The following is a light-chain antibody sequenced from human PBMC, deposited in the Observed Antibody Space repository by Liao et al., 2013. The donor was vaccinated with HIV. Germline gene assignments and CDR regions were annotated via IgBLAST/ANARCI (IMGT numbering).Light chain of an antibody. Sequence: SYELTQPPSVSVSPGQTARITCSGDELAGKYIAWYLQKPGQSPVLVIYSTVQRPSGIPERFAGSYSGNTATLTISGTQILDEADYYCQAWDTRVSYVFGTGTTVTVL. J-gene: IGLJ1*01. CDR2: STV. V-gene: IGLV3-1*01. CDR3: QAWDTRVSYV. CDR1: ELAGKY.